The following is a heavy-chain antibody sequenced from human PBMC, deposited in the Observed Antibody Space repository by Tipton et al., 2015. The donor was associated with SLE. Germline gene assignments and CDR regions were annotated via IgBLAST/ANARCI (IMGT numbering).Heavy chain of an antibody. Sequence: TLSLTCAVSGYSISSGYYWGWIRQPPGKGLEWIGSIYHSGSTYYNPSLKSRVTISVDTSKNQFSLKLSSVTAADTAVYYCARVGELLGAFDIWGQGTMVTVSS. CDR2: IYHSGST. CDR3: ARVGELLGAFDI. CDR1: GYSISSGYY. V-gene: IGHV4-38-2*01. D-gene: IGHD1-26*01. J-gene: IGHJ3*02.